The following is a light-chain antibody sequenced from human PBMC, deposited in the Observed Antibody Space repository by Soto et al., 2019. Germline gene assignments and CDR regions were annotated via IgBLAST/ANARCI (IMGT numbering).Light chain of an antibody. Sequence: DIQMTQSPSSLSASIGDRVTITCRASQTISTYLNWYQQRPGKAPKLLIYDASRLQNAVPPRCSGSVSGTDFTLTISNLPPADFATYYCQHSYSVPRTFGGGTRVESK. CDR3: QHSYSVPRT. V-gene: IGKV1-39*01. J-gene: IGKJ4*01. CDR2: DAS. CDR1: QTISTY.